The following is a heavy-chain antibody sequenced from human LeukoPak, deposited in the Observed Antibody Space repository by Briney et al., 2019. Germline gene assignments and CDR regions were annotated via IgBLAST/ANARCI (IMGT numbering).Heavy chain of an antibody. Sequence: PSETLSLTCTVSGGSISSYYWSWIRQPPGKGLEWIGYIYTSGSTNYNPSLKSRVTISVDTSKNQFSLKLSSVTAADTAVYYCARRASKGGYYYYMDVWGKGTTVTVSS. CDR1: GGSISSYY. CDR2: IYTSGST. CDR3: ARRASKGGYYYYMDV. V-gene: IGHV4-4*09. J-gene: IGHJ6*03. D-gene: IGHD4-11*01.